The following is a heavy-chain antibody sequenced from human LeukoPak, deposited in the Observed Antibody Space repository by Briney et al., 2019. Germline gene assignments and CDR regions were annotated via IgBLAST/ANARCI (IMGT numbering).Heavy chain of an antibody. Sequence: ASVKVSCKASGYTFTSYGISWVRQAPGQGLEWMGWISAYNGNTNYAQKLQGRVTMTTDTSTSTAYMELRSLRSDDTAVSYCATDGRSGWYNSHYYYGMDVWGQGTTVTVSS. CDR1: GYTFTSYG. CDR3: ATDGRSGWYNSHYYYGMDV. CDR2: ISAYNGNT. D-gene: IGHD6-19*01. J-gene: IGHJ6*02. V-gene: IGHV1-18*01.